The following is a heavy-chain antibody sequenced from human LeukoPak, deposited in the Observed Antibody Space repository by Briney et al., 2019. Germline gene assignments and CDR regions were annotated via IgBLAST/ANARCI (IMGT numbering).Heavy chain of an antibody. Sequence: SETLSLTCAVSGDSISSSSYSWGWIRQPPGMGLEWIGSIYYSGSTYHNPSLKSRVTISVDTSKNQFFLKLSSVTAADTAVYYCARHSDCVTSSCYTGYFDYWGQGTLVTVSS. CDR2: IYYSGST. J-gene: IGHJ4*02. CDR3: ARHSDCVTSSCYTGYFDY. CDR1: GDSISSSSYS. V-gene: IGHV4-39*01. D-gene: IGHD2-2*02.